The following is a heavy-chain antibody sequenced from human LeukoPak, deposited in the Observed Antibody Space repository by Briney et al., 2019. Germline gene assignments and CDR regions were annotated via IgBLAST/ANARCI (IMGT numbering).Heavy chain of an antibody. Sequence: SQTLSLTCTLSGGSISSGDYYWGWIRHPPGKGLEWIGYIYYSGSTYYNPSLKSQVTISVDPSKNQFSLKLSSVTAADTAVYYCAREEFYYGSGSYYYYGMDVWGKGTTVTVSS. CDR2: IYYSGST. V-gene: IGHV4-30-4*01. CDR1: GGSISSGDYY. J-gene: IGHJ6*04. CDR3: AREEFYYGSGSYYYYGMDV. D-gene: IGHD3-10*01.